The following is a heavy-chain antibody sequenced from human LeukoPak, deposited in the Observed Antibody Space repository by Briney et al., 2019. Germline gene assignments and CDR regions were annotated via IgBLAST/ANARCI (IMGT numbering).Heavy chain of an antibody. CDR1: GFTFSSYN. CDR2: ISTDSIYI. V-gene: IGHV3-21*01. D-gene: IGHD6-25*01. Sequence: NTGGSLRLSCVASGFTFSSYNMNWVRQAPGKGLEWVSSISTDSIYIYYADSVRGRYTHSRDNAKNSLFLQMNSLRAEDTAVYYCVRDSGWFDYWGQGILVTVSS. J-gene: IGHJ5*01. CDR3: VRDSGWFDY.